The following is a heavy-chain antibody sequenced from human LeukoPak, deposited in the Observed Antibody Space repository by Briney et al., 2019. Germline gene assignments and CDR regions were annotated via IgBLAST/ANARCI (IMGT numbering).Heavy chain of an antibody. V-gene: IGHV3-30-3*01. J-gene: IGHJ4*02. CDR1: GFTFSSYA. Sequence: GGSLRLSCAASGFTFSSYAMHWVRQAPGKGLEWVAVISYDGSNKYYADSVKGRFTISRDNSKNTLYLQMNSLRAEDTAVYYCARDFGGRGSEPRFDYWGQGTLVTVSS. CDR3: ARDFGGRGSEPRFDY. CDR2: ISYDGSNK. D-gene: IGHD1-26*01.